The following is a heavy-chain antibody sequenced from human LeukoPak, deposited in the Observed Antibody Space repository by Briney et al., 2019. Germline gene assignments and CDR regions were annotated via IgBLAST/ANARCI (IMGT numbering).Heavy chain of an antibody. D-gene: IGHD6-19*01. Sequence: GGSLRLSCAASGFTFSSYSMNWVRQAPGKGLEWVSYISSSSSTIYYADSVKGRFTISRDNAKNTLYLQMNSLRAEDTAVYYCARVYSSGWSYYYYMDVWGKGTTVTVSS. CDR3: ARVYSSGWSYYYYMDV. CDR1: GFTFSSYS. V-gene: IGHV3-48*01. J-gene: IGHJ6*03. CDR2: ISSSSSTI.